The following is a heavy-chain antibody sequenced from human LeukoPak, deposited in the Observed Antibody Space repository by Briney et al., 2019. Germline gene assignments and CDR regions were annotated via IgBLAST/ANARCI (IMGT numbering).Heavy chain of an antibody. D-gene: IGHD6-19*01. V-gene: IGHV1-69*01. CDR3: ARDSVAGTDWFDP. CDR2: IIPIFGTA. CDR1: GGTFSSYA. J-gene: IGHJ5*02. Sequence: SVKVSCKASGGTFSSYAISWVRQAPGQGLEWMGGIIPIFGTANYAQKFQGRVTITADESTSTAYMEPSSLRSEDTAVYYCARDSVAGTDWFDPWGQGTLVTVSS.